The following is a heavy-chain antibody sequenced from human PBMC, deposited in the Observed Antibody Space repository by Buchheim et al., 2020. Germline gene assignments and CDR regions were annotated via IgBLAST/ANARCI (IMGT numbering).Heavy chain of an antibody. CDR3: ARGLVDCSSTSCYIGYYYYYMDV. V-gene: IGHV4-34*01. CDR2: INHSGST. J-gene: IGHJ6*03. CDR1: GGSFSGYY. Sequence: QVQLQQWGAGLLKPSETLSLTCAVYGGSFSGYYWSWIRQPPGKGLEWIGEINHSGSTNYNPSLKSRVTISVDTSKNQFSLKLSSVTAADTAVYYCARGLVDCSSTSCYIGYYYYYMDVWGKGTT. D-gene: IGHD2-2*02.